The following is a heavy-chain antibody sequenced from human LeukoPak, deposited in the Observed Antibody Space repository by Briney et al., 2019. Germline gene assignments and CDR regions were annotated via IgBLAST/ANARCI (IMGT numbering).Heavy chain of an antibody. V-gene: IGHV3-74*01. CDR3: AREVATNDDAFDI. CDR1: GFSLSTYW. CDR2: INLDGSAP. D-gene: IGHD5-12*01. J-gene: IGHJ3*02. Sequence: PGGSLRLSCAASGFSLSTYWMHWVRQAPGKGLVWVSRINLDGSAPTHADSVKGRFTISRDNAKNTLYLQMSSLRAEDTAVYYCAREVATNDDAFDIWGQGIMVTVSS.